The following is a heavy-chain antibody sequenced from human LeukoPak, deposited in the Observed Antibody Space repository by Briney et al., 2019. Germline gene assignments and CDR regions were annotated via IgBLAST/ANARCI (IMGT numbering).Heavy chain of an antibody. CDR3: ARSPPTYCSGGSCYYYGMDV. D-gene: IGHD2-15*01. CDR1: VGSISSYY. J-gene: IGHJ6*02. V-gene: IGHV4-59*08. Sequence: SETLSLTCTVSVGSISSYYWSWSRQPPGEGLEWIGYIYYIVITNYNPSLKSRVTISVDTSKNQFSLKLSSVTAADTAVYYCARSPPTYCSGGSCYYYGMDVWGQGTTVTVSS. CDR2: IYYIVIT.